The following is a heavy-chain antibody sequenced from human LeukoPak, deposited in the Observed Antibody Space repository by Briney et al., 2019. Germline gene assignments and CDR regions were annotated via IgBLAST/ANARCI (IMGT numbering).Heavy chain of an antibody. CDR2: ISAYNGNT. Sequence: GASVKVSCKASGYTFTNYGISWVRQAPGQGLEWMGWISAYNGNTNYAQKLQGRVTMTTDTSTSTAYMELRSLRSDDTAVYYCARISGGKGSHYYYYGMDVWGKGTTVTVSS. CDR3: ARISGGKGSHYYYYGMDV. CDR1: GYTFTNYG. J-gene: IGHJ6*04. D-gene: IGHD3-16*01. V-gene: IGHV1-18*04.